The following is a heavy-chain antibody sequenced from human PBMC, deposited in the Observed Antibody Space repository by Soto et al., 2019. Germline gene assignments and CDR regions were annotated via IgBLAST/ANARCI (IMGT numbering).Heavy chain of an antibody. CDR1: GFPLSDYY. D-gene: IGHD6-19*01. J-gene: IGHJ6*02. Sequence: GGSLRLSCAAAGFPLSDYYMSWIRQAPGKGLQWVSYISNSGRTIYYADSVKGRFTISRDNAKNSLYLQMNSLRAEDTAVYYCARSRAVAGDYYYYGMDVWGQGTTVTVSS. V-gene: IGHV3-11*01. CDR2: ISNSGRTI. CDR3: ARSRAVAGDYYYYGMDV.